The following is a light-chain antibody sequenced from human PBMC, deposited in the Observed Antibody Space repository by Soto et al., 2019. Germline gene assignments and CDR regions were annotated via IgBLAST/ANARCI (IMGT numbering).Light chain of an antibody. CDR1: QSLLHSTGYNF. J-gene: IGKJ1*01. CDR2: LGS. CDR3: MQALQSPRT. Sequence: DILLTQSPLSLPVTPGEPASISCRSSQSLLHSTGYNFLDWYLQRPGQSPQLLIYLGSNRASGVPDRFSGSGSGTYFTLKISRVEAEDAGVYYCMQALQSPRTFGQGTKVEIK. V-gene: IGKV2-28*01.